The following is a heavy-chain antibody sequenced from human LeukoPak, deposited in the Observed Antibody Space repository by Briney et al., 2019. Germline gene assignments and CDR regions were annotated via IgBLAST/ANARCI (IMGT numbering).Heavy chain of an antibody. V-gene: IGHV1-69*04. Sequence: GASVKLSCKASGGTFSSYAISWVRQAPGQGLEWMGRIIPILGIANYAQKFQGRVTITADKSTSTAYMELSSLRSEDTAVYYCATPPENYYDSSGYYYWGQGTLVTVSS. D-gene: IGHD3-22*01. CDR2: IIPILGIA. CDR1: GGTFSSYA. J-gene: IGHJ4*02. CDR3: ATPPENYYDSSGYYY.